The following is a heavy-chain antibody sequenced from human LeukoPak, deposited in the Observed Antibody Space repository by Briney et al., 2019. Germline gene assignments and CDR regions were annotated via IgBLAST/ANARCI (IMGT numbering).Heavy chain of an antibody. CDR3: AKVPRAYCGGDCIT. CDR1: GFTLSSYA. V-gene: IGHV3-30*02. D-gene: IGHD2-21*02. CDR2: IRYDGSLK. J-gene: IGHJ5*02. Sequence: GGSLRLSCVASGFTLSSYAMHWVRQAPGKGLEWVAFIRYDGSLKNYADSVKGRFTISRDNSKNTLYLQMNSLRAEDTAVYYCAKVPRAYCGGDCITWGQGTLVTVS.